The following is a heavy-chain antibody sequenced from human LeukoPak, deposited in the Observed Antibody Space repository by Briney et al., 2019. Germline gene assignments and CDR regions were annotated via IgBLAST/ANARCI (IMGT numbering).Heavy chain of an antibody. Sequence: PGGSLRLSCAASGFTFSSYAMSWVRQAPGKGLEWVSAISGSGGSTYYADSVKGRFTISRDNSKNTLYLQMNSLRAEDTAVYYCAKWLTFLWFGGGPDAFDIWGQGTMVTVSS. CDR1: GFTFSSYA. J-gene: IGHJ3*02. CDR3: AKWLTFLWFGGGPDAFDI. V-gene: IGHV3-23*01. D-gene: IGHD3-10*01. CDR2: ISGSGGST.